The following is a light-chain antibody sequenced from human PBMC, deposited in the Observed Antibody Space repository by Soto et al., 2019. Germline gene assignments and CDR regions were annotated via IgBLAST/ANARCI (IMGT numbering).Light chain of an antibody. V-gene: IGLV2-14*01. CDR2: EVN. J-gene: IGLJ1*01. Sequence: QSVLTQPASVSGSPGQSITISCTGTSSDVGGYNFVSWYQQYPGKAPKLMIYEVNNRPSGVSNRFSGSKSGNTASLTISGLQADDEADYYCSSFTSTTTLYVFGTGTKVTVL. CDR3: SSFTSTTTLYV. CDR1: SSDVGGYNF.